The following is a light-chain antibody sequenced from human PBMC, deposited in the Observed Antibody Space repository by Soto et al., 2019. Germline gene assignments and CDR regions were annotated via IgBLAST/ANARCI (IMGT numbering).Light chain of an antibody. Sequence: DIQMTQSPSSLSAFVGDRVIITCRASQSISSSLNWYQQKPGRAPKPLIYAASTLQRGVPSRFSGSGSGTDFTLTISCLQSDDFATYYCQQSDSTPPTFGQGTKVEI. CDR1: QSISSS. CDR3: QQSDSTPPT. J-gene: IGKJ1*01. V-gene: IGKV1-39*01. CDR2: AAS.